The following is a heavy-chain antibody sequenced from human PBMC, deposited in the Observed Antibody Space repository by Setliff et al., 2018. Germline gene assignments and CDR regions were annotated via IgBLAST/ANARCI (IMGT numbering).Heavy chain of an antibody. CDR3: ARVGVPSGYWYYLDY. Sequence: ASVKVSCKASGDTFTGYSIHWVRQAPGQGLEWMGWITPNSGGTNYAQKFKGRVTMTRDTSITTVHMELRRLTSDDTAIYYCARVGVPSGYWYYLDYWGQGTQVTVSS. CDR2: ITPNSGGT. D-gene: IGHD3-22*01. V-gene: IGHV1-2*02. J-gene: IGHJ4*02. CDR1: GDTFTGYS.